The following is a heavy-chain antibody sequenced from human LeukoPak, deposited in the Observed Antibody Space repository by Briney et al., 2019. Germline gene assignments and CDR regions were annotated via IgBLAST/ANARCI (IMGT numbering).Heavy chain of an antibody. CDR3: AREAYYDSSGRFEGAFDI. J-gene: IGHJ3*02. D-gene: IGHD3-22*01. CDR1: GGSISSSSYY. Sequence: SETLSLTCTVSGGSISSSSYYWGWLRQPPGKGLEGIGSIYYSESTYYNPSLKSRVTISVDTSKNQFSLKLSSVTAADTAVYYCAREAYYDSSGRFEGAFDIWGQGTMVTVSS. V-gene: IGHV4-39*07. CDR2: IYYSEST.